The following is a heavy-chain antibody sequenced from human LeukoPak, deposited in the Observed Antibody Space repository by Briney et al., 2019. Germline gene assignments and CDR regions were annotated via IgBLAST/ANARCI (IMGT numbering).Heavy chain of an antibody. CDR2: ISPGDSDA. Sequence: GESLKISCKGSGYTFTNYYIGWVRQTPGKGLEWMGIISPGDSDARYSPSFQGQVTISADKSISTAYLRWSSLKASDTAMYYCARLGWALSTGGLDYWGQGTLVTVSS. CDR3: ARLGWALSTGGLDY. J-gene: IGHJ4*02. V-gene: IGHV5-51*01. D-gene: IGHD2-8*02. CDR1: GYTFTNYY.